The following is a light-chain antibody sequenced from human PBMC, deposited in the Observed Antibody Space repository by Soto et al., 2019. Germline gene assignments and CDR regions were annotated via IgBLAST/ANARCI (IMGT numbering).Light chain of an antibody. CDR2: EVV. CDR1: KSDIVVYDF. V-gene: IGLV2-8*01. J-gene: IGLJ1*01. CDR3: KSYAGSNTYV. Sequence: QSLLRQPASGSAYPGQSFTISCTGTKSDIVVYDFVSWYQHHPGKAPRLIIYEVVQRPSGVPDRFSGSKSGNTASLTVSGLQAADEADYFCKSYAGSNTYVFGSGTKVTV.